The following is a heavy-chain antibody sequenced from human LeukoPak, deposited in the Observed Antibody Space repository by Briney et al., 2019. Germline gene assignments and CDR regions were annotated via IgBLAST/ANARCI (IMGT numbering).Heavy chain of an antibody. J-gene: IGHJ4*02. CDR1: GFTFSSYS. CDR3: ATAASDVGSMDY. CDR2: ISSSSSYI. Sequence: GGSLRLSCAASGFTFSSYSMNWVRQAPGKGLEWVSSISSSSSYIYYADSVKGRFTISRDNAKNSLFLKMNSLRAEDTAVYYCATAASDVGSMDYWGQGTLVTVSS. D-gene: IGHD3-16*01. V-gene: IGHV3-21*01.